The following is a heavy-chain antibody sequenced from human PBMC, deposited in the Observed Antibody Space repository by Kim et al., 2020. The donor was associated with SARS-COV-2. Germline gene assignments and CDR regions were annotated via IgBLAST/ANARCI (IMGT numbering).Heavy chain of an antibody. CDR1: GFTFSSYA. D-gene: IGHD4-17*01. Sequence: GGSLRLSCAASGFTFSSYAMHWVRQAPGKGLEWVAVISYDGSNKYYADSVKGRFTISRDNSKNTLYLQMNSLRAEDTAVYYCARTPLNFYGFDYWGQGT. J-gene: IGHJ4*02. CDR3: ARTPLNFYGFDY. V-gene: IGHV3-30-3*01. CDR2: ISYDGSNK.